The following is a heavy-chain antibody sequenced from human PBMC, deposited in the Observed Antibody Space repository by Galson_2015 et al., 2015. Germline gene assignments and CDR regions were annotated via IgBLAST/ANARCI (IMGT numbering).Heavy chain of an antibody. Sequence: SVKVSCKASGYTFTSYAMHWVRQAPGQRLEWMGWINAGNGNTKYSQKFQGRVTITRDTSASTAYMELSSLRSEDTAVYYCAKLYSSGWPLDYWGQGTLVTVSS. CDR3: AKLYSSGWPLDY. V-gene: IGHV1-3*01. CDR2: INAGNGNT. J-gene: IGHJ4*02. D-gene: IGHD6-19*01. CDR1: GYTFTSYA.